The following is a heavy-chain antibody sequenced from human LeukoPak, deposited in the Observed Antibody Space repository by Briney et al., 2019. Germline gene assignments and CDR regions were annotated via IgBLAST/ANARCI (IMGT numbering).Heavy chain of an antibody. D-gene: IGHD4-17*01. CDR1: GYIFTNYA. Sequence: ASVKVSCQASGYIFTNYAMNWVRQAPGQGLEWMGWINPNSGGTNYAQKFQGWVTMTRDTSISTAYMELSRLRSDDTAVYYCARDRSVTTPYYYYYYGMDVWGQGTTVTVSS. J-gene: IGHJ6*02. CDR2: INPNSGGT. CDR3: ARDRSVTTPYYYYYYGMDV. V-gene: IGHV1-2*04.